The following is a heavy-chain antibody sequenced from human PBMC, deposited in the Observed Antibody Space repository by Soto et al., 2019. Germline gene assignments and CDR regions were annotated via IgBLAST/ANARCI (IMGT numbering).Heavy chain of an antibody. J-gene: IGHJ3*02. V-gene: IGHV1-46*03. Sequence: ASVKVSCKASGYTFTSYYMHWVRQAPGQGLEWMGIINPSGGSTSYAQKFQGRVTMTRDTSTSTVYMELSSLRSEDTAVYYCARERFPYCSGGSCYNPPLLTPGLLDIWGQGTMVTVSS. D-gene: IGHD2-15*01. CDR1: GYTFTSYY. CDR3: ARERFPYCSGGSCYNPPLLTPGLLDI. CDR2: INPSGGST.